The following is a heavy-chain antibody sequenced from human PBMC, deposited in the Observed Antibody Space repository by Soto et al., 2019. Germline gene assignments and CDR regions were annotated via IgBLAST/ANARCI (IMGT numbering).Heavy chain of an antibody. D-gene: IGHD4-17*01. CDR3: GGQDYGAKGYYFEN. V-gene: IGHV4-39*01. CDR1: NGSISSRSSY. J-gene: IGHJ4*01. Sequence: QLQLQESGSGLVKPSETLSRTCIVSNGSISSRSSYWGWMRQTPGKGLEWIGSIYYIGNTYYNPSLKSRVTISIDTSKTQFSLKMNSVTAADTAVYFCGGQDYGAKGYYFENCG. CDR2: IYYIGNT.